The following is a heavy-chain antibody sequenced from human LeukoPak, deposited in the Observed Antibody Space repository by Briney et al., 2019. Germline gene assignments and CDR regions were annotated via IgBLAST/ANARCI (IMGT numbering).Heavy chain of an antibody. CDR3: ATERQKYFDY. Sequence: GGSLRLSCAASGLTFDDYTMHWVRQAPGRGLEWVSLITYDGGSAFYADSVRGRFTISRDNSRNSLFLQMNGLRTEDTALYYCATERQKYFDYWGQGTLVTVSS. CDR1: GLTFDDYT. D-gene: IGHD1-1*01. J-gene: IGHJ4*02. V-gene: IGHV3-43*01. CDR2: ITYDGGSA.